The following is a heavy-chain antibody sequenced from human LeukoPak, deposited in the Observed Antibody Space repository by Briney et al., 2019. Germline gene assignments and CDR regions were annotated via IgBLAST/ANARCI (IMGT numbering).Heavy chain of an antibody. CDR3: AGGLPATASY. J-gene: IGHJ4*02. Sequence: SETLSLTCTVSGGSISSYYWSWIRQPPGKGLEWIGYIYYSGSTNYNPSLKSRVTISVDTSKNQFSLKLSSVTAADTAVYYCAGGLPATASYWGQGTLVTVSS. D-gene: IGHD2-2*01. V-gene: IGHV4-59*01. CDR2: IYYSGST. CDR1: GGSISSYY.